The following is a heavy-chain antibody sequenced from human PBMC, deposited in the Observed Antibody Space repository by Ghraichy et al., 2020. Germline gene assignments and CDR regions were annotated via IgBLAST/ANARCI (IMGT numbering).Heavy chain of an antibody. V-gene: IGHV3-53*01. Sequence: GSLRLSCAASGFTISHNYMSWVRQAPGKGLEWVSILSDDGATAYTESVRGRFTTSRDNSKNTLYLQMNSLRVEDTAVYYCANIEWLQIWGLGTLVTVSS. J-gene: IGHJ4*02. CDR1: GFTISHNY. D-gene: IGHD3-3*01. CDR3: ANIEWLQI. CDR2: LSDDGAT.